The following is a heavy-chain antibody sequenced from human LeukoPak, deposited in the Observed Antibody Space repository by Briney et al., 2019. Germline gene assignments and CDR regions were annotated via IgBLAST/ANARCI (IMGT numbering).Heavy chain of an antibody. D-gene: IGHD3-22*01. Sequence: SVKVSCKASGGTFSSCAISWVRQAPGQGLEWMGGIIPIFGTANYAQKFQGRVTITADESTSTAYMELSSLSSEDTAVYYCARSLGDYYDSSGYYPLFDYWGQGTLVTVSS. CDR1: GGTFSSCA. CDR3: ARSLGDYYDSSGYYPLFDY. J-gene: IGHJ4*02. CDR2: IIPIFGTA. V-gene: IGHV1-69*01.